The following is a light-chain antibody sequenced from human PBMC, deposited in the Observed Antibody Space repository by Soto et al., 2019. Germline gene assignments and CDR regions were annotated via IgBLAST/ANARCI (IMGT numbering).Light chain of an antibody. Sequence: EIVLTQSPGTLSLSPGERATLSCRASQSFNTNYLAWYQQRPGQAPRLLIYGASNRASGIPERFRGSGSGTDFTLTISSLEPEDSAVYFCQQYGSSPGFTFGGGTKIEIK. J-gene: IGKJ4*01. CDR2: GAS. CDR3: QQYGSSPGFT. V-gene: IGKV3-20*01. CDR1: QSFNTNY.